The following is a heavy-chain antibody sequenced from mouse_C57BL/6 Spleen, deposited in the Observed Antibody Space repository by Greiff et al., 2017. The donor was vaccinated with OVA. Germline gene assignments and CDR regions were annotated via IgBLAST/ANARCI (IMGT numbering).Heavy chain of an antibody. Sequence: EVKLQESGPGLVKPSQSLSLTCSVTGYSITSGYYWNWIRQFPGNKLEWMGYISYDGSNNYNPSLKNRISITRDTSKNQFFLKLNSVTTEDTATYYCAQYYYGSSYGHYYAMDYWGQGTSVTVSS. V-gene: IGHV3-6*01. J-gene: IGHJ4*01. CDR1: GYSITSGYY. CDR3: AQYYYGSSYGHYYAMDY. CDR2: ISYDGSN. D-gene: IGHD1-1*01.